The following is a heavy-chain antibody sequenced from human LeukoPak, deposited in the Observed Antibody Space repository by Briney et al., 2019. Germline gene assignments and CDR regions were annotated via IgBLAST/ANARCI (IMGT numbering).Heavy chain of an antibody. CDR2: IYPGDSDT. CDR1: GYSFTSYW. J-gene: IGHJ4*02. D-gene: IGHD3-3*01. Sequence: GESLKISCKGSGYSFTSYWIGWVRQMPGKGLEWMGIIYPGDSDTRYSPSFQGQVTISADKSISTAYLQWSSLKASDTAMYYCARLYAYYDFWSGYGAFDYWGQGTLVTVSS. V-gene: IGHV5-51*01. CDR3: ARLYAYYDFWSGYGAFDY.